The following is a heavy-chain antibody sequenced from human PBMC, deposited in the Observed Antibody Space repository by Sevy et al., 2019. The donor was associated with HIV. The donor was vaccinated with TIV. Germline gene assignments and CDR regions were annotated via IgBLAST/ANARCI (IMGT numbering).Heavy chain of an antibody. V-gene: IGHV1-18*01. Sequence: ASVKVSCKASGYTFTNYIITWVRQAPGQGLEWMGRISTHNGDSKCAQQLQGRLTMTTDTSTSTAYMELRNLRSDDTAVYYCARGTAIYYFDYWGQGTLVTVSS. CDR1: GYTFTNYI. CDR3: ARGTAIYYFDY. CDR2: ISTHNGDS. D-gene: IGHD2-21*02. J-gene: IGHJ4*02.